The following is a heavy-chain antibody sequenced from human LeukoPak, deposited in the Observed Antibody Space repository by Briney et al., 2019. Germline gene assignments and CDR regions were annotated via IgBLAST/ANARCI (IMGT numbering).Heavy chain of an antibody. Sequence: ASVKVSCKASGYTFTRYYMHWVRQAPGQGLEWMGIINPSGGSTSYAQKFQGRVTMTRDMSTSTVYMELRSLRSDDTAVYYCARDRGNPLYYYDSSGSSFDYWGQGTLVTVSS. CDR3: ARDRGNPLYYYDSSGSSFDY. D-gene: IGHD3-22*01. CDR2: INPSGGST. V-gene: IGHV1-46*01. J-gene: IGHJ4*02. CDR1: GYTFTRYY.